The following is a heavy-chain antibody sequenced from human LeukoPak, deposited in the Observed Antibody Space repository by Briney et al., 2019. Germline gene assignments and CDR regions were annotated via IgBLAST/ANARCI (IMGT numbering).Heavy chain of an antibody. CDR1: GFTFSSYG. Sequence: GRSLRLSCAASGFTFSSYGMHWVRQAPGKGLEWVAVIWYDGSNKYYADSVKGRFTISRDNSKNTLYLQMNSLRAEDTAVYYCARDPNDGKAVAGGDYFDYWGQGTLVTVSS. CDR3: ARDPNDGKAVAGGDYFDY. V-gene: IGHV3-33*01. D-gene: IGHD6-19*01. CDR2: IWYDGSNK. J-gene: IGHJ4*02.